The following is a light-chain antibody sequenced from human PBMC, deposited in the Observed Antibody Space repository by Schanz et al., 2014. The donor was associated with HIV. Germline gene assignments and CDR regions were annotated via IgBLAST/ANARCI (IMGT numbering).Light chain of an antibody. CDR1: NYDIGGNDF. V-gene: IGLV2-14*03. J-gene: IGLJ2*01. Sequence: QSALTQPPSVSGSPGQSITISCTGTNYDIGGNDFVSWYQQHPGEAPKLLIYAVTDRPSGISNRFSGSKSGNTASLTISGLQSEDEADYYCSPYTSRNTLLFRGGTKLTVL. CDR2: AVT. CDR3: SPYTSRNTLL.